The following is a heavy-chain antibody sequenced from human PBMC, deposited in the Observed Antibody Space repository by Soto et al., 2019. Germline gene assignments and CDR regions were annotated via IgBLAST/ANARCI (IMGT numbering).Heavy chain of an antibody. CDR2: ISGSGGST. CDR1: GFTFSSYA. D-gene: IGHD3-9*01. V-gene: IGHV3-23*01. CDR3: AKDPYYDILTGQTLASDI. Sequence: GGSLRLSCAASGFTFSSYAMSWVRQAPGKGLEWVSAISGSGGSTYYADSVKGRFTISRDNSKNTLYLQMNSLRAEDTAVYYCAKDPYYDILTGQTLASDIWGQGTMVTVSS. J-gene: IGHJ3*02.